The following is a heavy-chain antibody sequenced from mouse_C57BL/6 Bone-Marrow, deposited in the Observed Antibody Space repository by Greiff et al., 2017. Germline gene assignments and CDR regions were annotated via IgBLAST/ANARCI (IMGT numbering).Heavy chain of an antibody. CDR3: APYYYGSSPFYFDY. CDR1: GYTFTSYW. D-gene: IGHD1-1*01. J-gene: IGHJ2*01. Sequence: QVQLQQPGAELVKPGASVKLSCKASGYTFTSYWMPWVKQRPGQGLEWIGMIHPNSGSTNYNEKFKSKDTLTVDKSSSTAYMQLSSLTSEDSAVYYCAPYYYGSSPFYFDYWGQGTTLTVSS. V-gene: IGHV1-64*01. CDR2: IHPNSGST.